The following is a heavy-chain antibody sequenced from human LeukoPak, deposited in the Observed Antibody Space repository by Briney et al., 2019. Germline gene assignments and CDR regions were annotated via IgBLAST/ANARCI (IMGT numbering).Heavy chain of an antibody. J-gene: IGHJ6*03. CDR2: IYYSGST. D-gene: IGHD4-17*01. V-gene: IGHV4-59*01. CDR1: GGPISSYY. Sequence: KPSETLSLTCTVSGGPISSYYWSWIRQPPGKGLEWIGYIYYSGSTNYNPSLKSRVTISVDTSKNQFSLKLSSVTAADTAVYYCARTDYGDHYYYYYYMDVWGKGTTVTVSS. CDR3: ARTDYGDHYYYYYYMDV.